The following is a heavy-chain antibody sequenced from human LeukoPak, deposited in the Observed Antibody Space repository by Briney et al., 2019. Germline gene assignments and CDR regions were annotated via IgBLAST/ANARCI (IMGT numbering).Heavy chain of an antibody. CDR2: ISGSGGST. J-gene: IGHJ4*02. V-gene: IGHV3-23*01. D-gene: IGHD4-17*01. CDR3: AKLTVTTDSAY. CDR1: GFTISSYA. Sequence: GGYLRLSCAASGFTISSYAMSWVRQAPGKGLDWVSAISGSGGSTYYADSVKGRFTISRDNSKNTLYLQMNSLRAEDTAVYYCAKLTVTTDSAYWGQGTLVTVSS.